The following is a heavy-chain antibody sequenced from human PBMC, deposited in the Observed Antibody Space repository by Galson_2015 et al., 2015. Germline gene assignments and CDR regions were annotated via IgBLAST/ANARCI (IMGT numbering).Heavy chain of an antibody. CDR1: GFTFKNYV. CDR3: AKDQTPDDFVNYGMDV. V-gene: IGHV3-23*01. Sequence: SLRLSCAASGFTFKNYVMNWVRQAPGQGPEWVASISGSGDKTYYADSVKGRFTVSRDNSKNTLYLQVTSLIAEDRAIYYCAKDQTPDDFVNYGMDVWGQGTTVTVSS. CDR2: ISGSGDKT. D-gene: IGHD2-2*01. J-gene: IGHJ6*02.